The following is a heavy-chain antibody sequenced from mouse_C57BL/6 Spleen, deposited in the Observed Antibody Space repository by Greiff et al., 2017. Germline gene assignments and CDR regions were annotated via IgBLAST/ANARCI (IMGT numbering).Heavy chain of an antibody. CDR3: ASSGNSSFAY. J-gene: IGHJ3*01. Sequence: QVQLQQPGAELVKPGASVKLSCKASGYTFTSYWMQWVKQRPGQGLEWIGEIDPSDSYTNYNQKFKGKATLTVYTSSSTAYMQLSSLTSVDSAVYCCASSGNSSFAYWGQGTLVTVSA. CDR2: IDPSDSYT. D-gene: IGHD2-1*01. CDR1: GYTFTSYW. V-gene: IGHV1-50*01.